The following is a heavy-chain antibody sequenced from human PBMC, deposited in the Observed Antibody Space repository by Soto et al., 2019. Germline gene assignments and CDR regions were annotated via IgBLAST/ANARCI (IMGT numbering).Heavy chain of an antibody. J-gene: IGHJ4*02. CDR2: IFYIGNT. V-gene: IGHV4-39*01. Sequence: QLQLQESGSGLVKPSETLSLTCIVSNGSISSRSSYWGWIRQTQGRGLEWMGSIFYIGNTYYNPSLKSRVTISIDTSKTQFSLKMNSVTAADTAVYFCGGQDYGAKGYYFENWGQGALVTVSS. D-gene: IGHD4-17*01. CDR1: NGSISSRSSY. CDR3: GGQDYGAKGYYFEN.